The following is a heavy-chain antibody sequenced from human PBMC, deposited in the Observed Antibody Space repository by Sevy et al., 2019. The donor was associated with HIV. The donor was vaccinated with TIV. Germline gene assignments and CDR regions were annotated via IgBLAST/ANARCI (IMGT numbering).Heavy chain of an antibody. V-gene: IGHV3-49*03. J-gene: IGHJ4*02. Sequence: GGSLRLSCITSGFTFGDYAMTWIRQVPGKGLEWVGFIRTEAYGGTTEYAASVKGRFTISRDDSKSIAYLQMNSLKTEDTAVYYCTRDFYGGNSPRYWGQGTQVTVSS. CDR1: GFTFGDYA. CDR2: IRTEAYGGTT. CDR3: TRDFYGGNSPRY. D-gene: IGHD2-21*02.